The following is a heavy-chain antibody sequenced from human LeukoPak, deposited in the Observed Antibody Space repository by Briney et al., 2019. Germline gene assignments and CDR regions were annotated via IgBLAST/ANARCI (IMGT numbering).Heavy chain of an antibody. V-gene: IGHV3-23*01. CDR2: IRGSGDST. CDR3: AKRFRGTSGLYYFDS. Sequence: GGSLRLSCSASGFTFSTYAMSWVRQPPGKGLEWVSAIRGSGDSTYYAESVKGRFTISRDNSKNTLYLQMDSLRAEDTAVYYCAKRFRGTSGLYYFDSWGQGTLVTVSS. D-gene: IGHD2/OR15-2a*01. CDR1: GFTFSTYA. J-gene: IGHJ4*02.